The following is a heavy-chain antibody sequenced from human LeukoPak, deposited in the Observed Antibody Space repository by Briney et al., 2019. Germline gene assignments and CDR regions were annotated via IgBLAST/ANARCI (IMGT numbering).Heavy chain of an antibody. Sequence: SETLSLTCTVSGGSISSSSYYWRWIRQPPGKGLEWIGSIYYSGSTYYNPSLKSRVTIPVDTAKNQFSLKLSSVTAADTATYYCARSARYCRGGSCLDSWGQGSLVTVYS. V-gene: IGHV4-39*07. CDR2: IYYSGST. CDR3: ARSARYCRGGSCLDS. CDR1: GGSISSSSYY. J-gene: IGHJ5*01. D-gene: IGHD2-15*01.